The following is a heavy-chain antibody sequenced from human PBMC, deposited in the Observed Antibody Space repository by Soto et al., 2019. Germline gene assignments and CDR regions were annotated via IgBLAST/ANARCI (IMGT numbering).Heavy chain of an antibody. D-gene: IGHD3-10*01. Sequence: WASVKVSCKASGYTFTGYYMHWVRQAPGQGLEWMGWINPNSGGTNYAQKFQGRVTMTRDTSISTAYMELSRLRSDDTAVYYCARGEMVRGVMGDYYGMDVWGQGTTVTVSS. CDR3: ARGEMVRGVMGDYYGMDV. CDR1: GYTFTGYY. CDR2: INPNSGGT. J-gene: IGHJ6*02. V-gene: IGHV1-2*02.